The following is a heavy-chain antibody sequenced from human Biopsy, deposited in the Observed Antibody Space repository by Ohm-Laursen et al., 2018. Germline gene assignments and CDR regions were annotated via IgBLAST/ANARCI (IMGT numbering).Heavy chain of an antibody. CDR1: GFTFSSYS. J-gene: IGHJ6*02. V-gene: IGHV3-30*02. D-gene: IGHD1-1*01. CDR2: ICYDGSST. CDR3: AKERGNDTPFGCFNMDV. Sequence: SLRLSCTASGFTFSSYSMNWVRQAPGKGLEWVSFICYDGSSTYYADSVKGRFTISRDNSRDTLYLQMSSLRADDTAVDYCAKERGNDTPFGCFNMDVWGQGTTVTVSS.